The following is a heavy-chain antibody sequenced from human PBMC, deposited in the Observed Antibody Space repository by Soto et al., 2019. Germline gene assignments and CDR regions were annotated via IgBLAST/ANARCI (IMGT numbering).Heavy chain of an antibody. V-gene: IGHV3-53*01. CDR1: GFTVSSNY. Sequence: GGSLRLSCAASGFTVSSNYMSWVRQAPGKGLEWVSVIYSGGSTYYADSVKGRFTISRDNSKNTLYLQMNSLRAEDTAVYYCARDNVSAYFGYYYGMDVWGQGTTVTV. CDR2: IYSGGST. CDR3: ARDNVSAYFGYYYGMDV. D-gene: IGHD3-22*01. J-gene: IGHJ6*02.